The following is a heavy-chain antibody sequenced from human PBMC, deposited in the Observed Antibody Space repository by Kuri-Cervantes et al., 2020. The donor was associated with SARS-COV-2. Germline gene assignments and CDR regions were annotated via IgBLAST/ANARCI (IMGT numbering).Heavy chain of an antibody. CDR2: IIPTFGTA. J-gene: IGHJ4*02. CDR3: ARERASGWAGDFDY. CDR1: GGTFSSYA. V-gene: IGHV1-69*13. D-gene: IGHD1-26*01. Sequence: SVKVSCKASGGTFSSYAISWVRQAPGQGLEWVGGIIPTFGTANYAQKFQGRVTITADESTSTAYMELSSLRSEDTAVYYCARERASGWAGDFDYWGQGTLVTVSS.